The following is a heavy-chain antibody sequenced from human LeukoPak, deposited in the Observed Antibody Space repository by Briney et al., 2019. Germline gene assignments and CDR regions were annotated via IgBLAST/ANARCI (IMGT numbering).Heavy chain of an antibody. CDR3: ARVEYNYGPNFDY. J-gene: IGHJ4*02. CDR2: ITRSSSYT. CDR1: GFTFSDYY. D-gene: IGHD5-18*01. Sequence: GGSLRLSCAASGFTFSDYYMTWIRQAPGKGLEWVSDITRSSSYTKYADSVKGRFTISRDNAKNSLLLQMNSLRADDTAVYYCARVEYNYGPNFDYWGQGTQVTVSS. V-gene: IGHV3-11*06.